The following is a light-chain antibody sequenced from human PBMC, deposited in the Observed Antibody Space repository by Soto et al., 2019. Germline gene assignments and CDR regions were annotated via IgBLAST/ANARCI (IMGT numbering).Light chain of an antibody. Sequence: QSVLTQPASVSGSPGHSITISCTGASTDVDGYDYVSWYQQHPGQAPKLMIYDVNNRPSGVSYRFSGSKSGDTASLTISGLQAEDDADYYCSSYTSSAPFYVFGTGTKVPVL. CDR1: STDVDGYDY. CDR2: DVN. J-gene: IGLJ1*01. V-gene: IGLV2-14*03. CDR3: SSYTSSAPFYV.